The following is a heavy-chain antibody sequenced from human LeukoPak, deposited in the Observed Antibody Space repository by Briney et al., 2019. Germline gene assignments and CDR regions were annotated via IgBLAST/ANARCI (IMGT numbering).Heavy chain of an antibody. D-gene: IGHD1-26*01. CDR3: ALHHGSYYLGRWFDP. CDR2: ISGSGGSP. Sequence: GGSLRLSCAASGFTFSSYAMSWVRQAPGKGLEWVSAISGSGGSPHYADSVKGRFTISRDNSKNTLYLQMNSLRADDTAVYYCALHHGSYYLGRWFDPWGQGTLVTVSS. V-gene: IGHV3-23*01. CDR1: GFTFSSYA. J-gene: IGHJ5*02.